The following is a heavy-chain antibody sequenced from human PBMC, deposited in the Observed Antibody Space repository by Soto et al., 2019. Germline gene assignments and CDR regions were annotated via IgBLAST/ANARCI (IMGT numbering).Heavy chain of an antibody. CDR2: IYYSGST. J-gene: IGHJ4*02. Sequence: PSETLSLTCTVSGGSISSGGYYWSWIRQHPGKGLEWIGYIYYSGSTYYNPSLKSRVTISVDTSKNQFSLKLSSVTAADTAVYYCAGIRLDYFDYWGQGTLVTVS. CDR3: AGIRLDYFDY. CDR1: GGSISSGGYY. V-gene: IGHV4-31*03.